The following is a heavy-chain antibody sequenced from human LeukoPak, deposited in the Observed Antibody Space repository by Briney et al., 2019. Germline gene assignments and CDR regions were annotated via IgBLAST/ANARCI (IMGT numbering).Heavy chain of an antibody. Sequence: ASVKVSCKASGYTFTSYGISWVRQAPGQGLEWMGWISDYNGNTNYAQKLQGRVTMTTDTSTSTAYMELRSLRSDDTAVHYCARDLYRDSLPVSWFDSWGQGTLVTVSS. CDR1: GYTFTSYG. J-gene: IGHJ5*01. CDR2: ISDYNGNT. V-gene: IGHV1-18*01. D-gene: IGHD4-11*01. CDR3: ARDLYRDSLPVSWFDS.